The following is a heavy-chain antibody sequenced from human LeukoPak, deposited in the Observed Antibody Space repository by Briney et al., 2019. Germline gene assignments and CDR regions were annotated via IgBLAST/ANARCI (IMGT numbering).Heavy chain of an antibody. Sequence: GSLRLSCAASGFTFSSYWMSWVRQAPGKGLEWVANIKQDGSEKYYVDSVKGRFTISRDNAKNSLYLQMNSLRAEDTAVYYCAYDIYDSSGYYDHWGQGTLVTVSS. D-gene: IGHD3-22*01. V-gene: IGHV3-7*01. J-gene: IGHJ5*02. CDR2: IKQDGSEK. CDR1: GFTFSSYW. CDR3: AYDIYDSSGYYDH.